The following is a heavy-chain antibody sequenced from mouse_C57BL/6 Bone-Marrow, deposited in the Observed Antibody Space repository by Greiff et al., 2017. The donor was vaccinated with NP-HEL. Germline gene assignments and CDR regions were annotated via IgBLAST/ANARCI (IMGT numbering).Heavy chain of an antibody. Sequence: EVQLQQSGPELVKPGASVKISCKASGYTFTDYYMNWVKKSHGKSLEWIGDINPNNGGTSYNQKFKGKATLTVDKSSSTAYMELRSLTSEDSAVYYCARRTTVAYFDYWGQGTTLTVSS. CDR1: GYTFTDYY. J-gene: IGHJ2*01. CDR2: INPNNGGT. CDR3: ARRTTVAYFDY. D-gene: IGHD1-1*01. V-gene: IGHV1-26*01.